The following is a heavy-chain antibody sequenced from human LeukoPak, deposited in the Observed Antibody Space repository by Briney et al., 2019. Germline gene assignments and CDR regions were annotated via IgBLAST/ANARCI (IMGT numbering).Heavy chain of an antibody. CDR3: ARASKYSNYRWFDP. CDR1: GGSISYYY. CDR2: INHSGST. V-gene: IGHV4-34*01. J-gene: IGHJ5*02. Sequence: SETLSLTCTVSGGSISYYYWSWIRQPPGKGLEWIGEINHSGSTNYNPSLKSRVTISVDTSKNQFSLKLTSVTAADTAVYYCARASKYSNYRWFDPWGQGTLVTVSS. D-gene: IGHD4-11*01.